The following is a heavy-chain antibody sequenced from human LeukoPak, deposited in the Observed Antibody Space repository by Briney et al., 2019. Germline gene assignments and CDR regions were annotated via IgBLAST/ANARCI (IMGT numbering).Heavy chain of an antibody. V-gene: IGHV3-23*01. CDR2: ISTSGDTT. Sequence: GESLRLSCAASGFTFSTYAMHWVRQAPGKGLEGVSIISTSGDTTYYTGSVKGRFTISRDNSKNTLFLQMNSLRAEDTAVYYCARGSPLSYYFDYWGQGTLVTVSS. D-gene: IGHD2/OR15-2a*01. CDR3: ARGSPLSYYFDY. J-gene: IGHJ4*02. CDR1: GFTFSTYA.